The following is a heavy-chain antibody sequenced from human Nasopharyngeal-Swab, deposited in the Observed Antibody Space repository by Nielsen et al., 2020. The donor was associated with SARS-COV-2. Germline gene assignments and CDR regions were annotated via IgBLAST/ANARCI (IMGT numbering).Heavy chain of an antibody. CDR3: ARARGAYGDYYYYYYTDV. D-gene: IGHD4-17*01. J-gene: IGHJ6*03. CDR2: TYYRSKRYS. V-gene: IGHV6-1*01. Sequence: WIRQSPSRGLEWLGRTYYRSKRYSDYAVSVKSRITINPDTSKNQFSLHLNSVTPEDTAVYYCARARGAYGDYYYYYYTDVWGKGTTVTVSS.